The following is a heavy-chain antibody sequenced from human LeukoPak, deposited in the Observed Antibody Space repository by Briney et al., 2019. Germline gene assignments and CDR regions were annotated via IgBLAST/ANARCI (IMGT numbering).Heavy chain of an antibody. CDR1: GGSISSYY. V-gene: IGHV4-4*09. CDR3: ARHGSGSYSYSPFDY. CDR2: IYTSGST. Sequence: SETLSLTCTVSGGSISSYYWSWIRQPPGKGLEWIGYIYTSGSTNYNPSLKSRVTISVDTSKNQFSLKLSSVTAADTAVYYCARHGSGSYSYSPFDYWCQGTLVTVSS. D-gene: IGHD1-26*01. J-gene: IGHJ4*02.